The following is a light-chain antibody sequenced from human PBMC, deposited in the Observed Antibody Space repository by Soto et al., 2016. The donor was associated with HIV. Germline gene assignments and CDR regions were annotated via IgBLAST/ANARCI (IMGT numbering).Light chain of an antibody. Sequence: DIQMTQSPSSLSASVGDRVTITCQASQDISTYLNWYQQKPGKAPKLVIYDASNLETGVPSRFSGSGSGTHFTFTITSLQPEDIATYHCQQYDNPPQVTFGGGTKVEI. CDR2: DAS. J-gene: IGKJ4*01. CDR1: QDISTY. CDR3: QQYDNPPQVT. V-gene: IGKV1-33*01.